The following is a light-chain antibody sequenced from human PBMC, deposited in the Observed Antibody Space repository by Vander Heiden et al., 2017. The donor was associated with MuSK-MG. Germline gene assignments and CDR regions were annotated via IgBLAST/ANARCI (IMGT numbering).Light chain of an antibody. Sequence: EIVLTQSPCTLSLSPGERATLSCRASPSVRSRYLAWYQQKPGQAPRLLVYGASSRATGIPDRFSGSGSGTDFTLTLSRLDPEDFAVYYCQQYGSSPGTFGPGTKVDIK. CDR2: GAS. J-gene: IGKJ3*01. CDR3: QQYGSSPGT. V-gene: IGKV3-20*01. CDR1: PSVRSRY.